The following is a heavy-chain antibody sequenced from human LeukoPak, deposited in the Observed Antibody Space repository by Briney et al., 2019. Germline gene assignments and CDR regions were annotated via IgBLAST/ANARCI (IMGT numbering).Heavy chain of an antibody. CDR2: INPSGGST. Sequence: ASVKVSCKASGYTFTSYYMHWVRQAPGQGLEWMGIINPSGGSTSYAQKFQGRVTMTRDMSTSTVYMELSSLRSEDTAVYYCARDDVDTAMVTGFGYYYYMDVWGKGTTVTVSS. D-gene: IGHD5-18*01. CDR3: ARDDVDTAMVTGFGYYYYMDV. J-gene: IGHJ6*03. V-gene: IGHV1-46*01. CDR1: GYTFTSYY.